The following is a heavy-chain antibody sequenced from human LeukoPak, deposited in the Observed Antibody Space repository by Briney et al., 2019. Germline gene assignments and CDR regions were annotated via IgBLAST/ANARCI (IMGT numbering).Heavy chain of an antibody. CDR2: ISGSGGST. J-gene: IGHJ4*02. D-gene: IGHD3-22*01. CDR1: GFTVSSNY. CDR3: ARDGDSSGYYAAFDI. Sequence: PGGSLRLSCAASGFTVSSNYMSWVRQAPGKGLERVSAISGSGGSTYYADSVKGRFTISRDNAKNSLYLQMNSLRDEDTAVYYCARDGDSSGYYAAFDIWGQGTLVTVSS. V-gene: IGHV3-23*01.